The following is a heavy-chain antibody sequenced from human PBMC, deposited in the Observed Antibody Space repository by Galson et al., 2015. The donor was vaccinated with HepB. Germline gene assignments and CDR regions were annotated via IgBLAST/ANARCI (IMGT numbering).Heavy chain of an antibody. CDR1: GGSVSGAYY. Sequence: SETLSLTCTVSGGSVSGAYYWNWIRQAPGKQMEWIGYVYHSGSTTYNPSLQSRVTMSVDTSTNQVSLNLTSVTAADTAVYHCAREPLTGASDTFDLWGQGTRVTVSS. CDR3: AREPLTGASDTFDL. V-gene: IGHV4-61*08. J-gene: IGHJ3*01. CDR2: VYHSGST. D-gene: IGHD7-27*01.